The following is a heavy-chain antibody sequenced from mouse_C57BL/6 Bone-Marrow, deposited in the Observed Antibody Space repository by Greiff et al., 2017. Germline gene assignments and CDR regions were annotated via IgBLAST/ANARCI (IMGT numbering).Heavy chain of an antibody. D-gene: IGHD2-1*01. CDR1: GFNIKDDY. CDR3: TTDGNYVEYYFDY. V-gene: IGHV14-4*01. CDR2: IDPENGDT. Sequence: VQLQQSGAELVRPGASVKLSCTASGFNIKDDYMHWVKQRPEPGLEWIGWIDPENGDTEYASKFQGKATITADTSSNTAYLQLSSLTSEDTAVYYCTTDGNYVEYYFDYWGQGTTLTVSS. J-gene: IGHJ2*01.